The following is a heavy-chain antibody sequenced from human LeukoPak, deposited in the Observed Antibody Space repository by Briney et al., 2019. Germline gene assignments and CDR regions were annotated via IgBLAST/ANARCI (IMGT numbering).Heavy chain of an antibody. CDR1: GFTFSRSG. CDR3: AKDDYGESPWNLVH. D-gene: IGHD4-17*01. Sequence: PGRSLRLSCVGSGFTFSRSGMHWVRQAPGKGLEWVAFITNDRYNTYFADSVKGRITISRDNSRNTLYLQINSLRADDTAVFYCAKDDYGESPWNLVHWGQGTLVTVSS. CDR2: ITNDRYNT. J-gene: IGHJ4*02. V-gene: IGHV3-30*18.